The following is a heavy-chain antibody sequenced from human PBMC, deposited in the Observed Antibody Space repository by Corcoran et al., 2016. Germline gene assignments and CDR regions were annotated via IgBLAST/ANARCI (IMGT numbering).Heavy chain of an antibody. V-gene: IGHV5-51*01. J-gene: IGHJ4*02. CDR3: VRHADEGGAAGPPDY. CDR2: IYPLDSDT. CDR1: GYSFATYW. D-gene: IGHD1-26*01. Sequence: EVQLVQSGAEVKKPGESLKISCKGSGYSFATYWIGWVRQMPGQGLEWMGIIYPLDSDTRYSPSFQGQVTMSADKSINTAYLQWRSLKASDTAIYYYVRHADEGGAAGPPDYWGQGTLVTVSS.